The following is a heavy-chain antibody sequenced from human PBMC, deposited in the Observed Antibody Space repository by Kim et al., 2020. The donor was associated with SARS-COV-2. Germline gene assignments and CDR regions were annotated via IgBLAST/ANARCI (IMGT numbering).Heavy chain of an antibody. D-gene: IGHD6-13*01. CDR1: GDSVSSNSAA. CDR2: TYYRSKWYN. V-gene: IGHV6-1*01. J-gene: IGHJ4*02. Sequence: SQTLSLTCAISGDSVSSNSAAWNWIRQSPSRGLEWLGRTYYRSKWYNDYAVSVKSRITINPDTSKNQFSLQLNSVTPEDTAVYYCARDDSSSWYVFRPYYFDYWGQGTLVTVSS. CDR3: ARDDSSSWYVFRPYYFDY.